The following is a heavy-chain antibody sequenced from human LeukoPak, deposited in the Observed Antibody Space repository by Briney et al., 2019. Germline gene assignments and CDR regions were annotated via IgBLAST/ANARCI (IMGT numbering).Heavy chain of an antibody. D-gene: IGHD3-22*01. CDR3: ARVSSIVVDPAPPDV. CDR2: IYPGDSDT. V-gene: IGHV5-51*04. Sequence: PGESLKISCKGSGYSFTSYWIGWVRQMPGKGLEWMGIIYPGDSDTRYSPSFQGQVTISADKPISTAYLQWSSLKASDSAMYYCARVSSIVVDPAPPDVWGRGTAVTVSS. J-gene: IGHJ6*04. CDR1: GYSFTSYW.